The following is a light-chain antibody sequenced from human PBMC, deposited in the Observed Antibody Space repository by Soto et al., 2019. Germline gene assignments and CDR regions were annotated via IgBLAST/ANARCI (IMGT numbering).Light chain of an antibody. V-gene: IGKV1-5*03. CDR2: KAS. CDR1: QSISSW. J-gene: IGKJ2*01. Sequence: DIPMTQSPSTLSASVGDRVTITCRASQSISSWLAWYQQKPGKAPKLLIYKASSLESGVPSRFSGSGSVTEFTLTSSSLQPDYFATSYCQQYNSYSTFGQGTKLAIK. CDR3: QQYNSYST.